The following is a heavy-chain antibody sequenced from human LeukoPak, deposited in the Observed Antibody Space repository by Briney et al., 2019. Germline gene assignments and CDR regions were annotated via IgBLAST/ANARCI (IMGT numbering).Heavy chain of an antibody. D-gene: IGHD1-26*01. V-gene: IGHV1-2*02. CDR2: VVPYSGAT. J-gene: IGHJ4*02. CDR1: GYTFITYR. Sequence: ASVKVSCKASGYTFITYRMHWVRQAPGQGLEFVGWVVPYSGATRYAPRFQGRVPMPRDTSIGTAYMELSRLTYGDTAVYYCATLGATSFDYWGQGTLVTVSS. CDR3: ATLGATSFDY.